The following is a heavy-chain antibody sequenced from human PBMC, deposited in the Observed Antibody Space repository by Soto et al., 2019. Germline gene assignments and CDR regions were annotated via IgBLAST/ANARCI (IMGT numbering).Heavy chain of an antibody. CDR2: ISSSSSYI. CDR1: GFTFSSYI. D-gene: IGHD2-2*01. CDR3: ARAGCSSTSCPIWYFDL. V-gene: IGHV3-21*01. J-gene: IGHJ2*01. Sequence: GGSLRLSCAASGFTFSSYIMNWVRQAPGKGLEWVSSISSSSSYIYYADSVKGRFTISRDNAKNSLYLQMNGLRAEDTAVYYCARAGCSSTSCPIWYFDLWGRGTLVTVSS.